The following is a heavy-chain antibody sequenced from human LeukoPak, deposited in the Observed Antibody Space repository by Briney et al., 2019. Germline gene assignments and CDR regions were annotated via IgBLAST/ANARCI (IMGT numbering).Heavy chain of an antibody. CDR3: AREGDYDSSGYYYEARFDY. Sequence: SETLSLTCTVSGGSISSYYWSWIRQPPGKGLEWIGYIYYSGSTNYNPSLKSRVTISVDTSKNQFSLKLSSVTAADTAVYHCAREGDYDSSGYYYEARFDYWGQGTLVTVSS. CDR2: IYYSGST. D-gene: IGHD3-22*01. J-gene: IGHJ4*02. V-gene: IGHV4-59*01. CDR1: GGSISSYY.